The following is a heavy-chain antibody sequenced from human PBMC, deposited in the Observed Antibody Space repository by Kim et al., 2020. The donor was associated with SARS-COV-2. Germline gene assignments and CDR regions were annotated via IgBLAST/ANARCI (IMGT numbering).Heavy chain of an antibody. CDR3: TRTSPYYYDSSGYSTE. CDR1: GFTFGDYA. Sequence: GGSLRLSCTASGFTFGDYAMSWVRQAPGKGLEWVGFIRSKAYGGTTEYAASVKGRFTISRDDSKSIAYLQMNSLKTEDTAVYYCTRTSPYYYDSSGYSTEWGQGTLVTVSS. V-gene: IGHV3-49*04. CDR2: IRSKAYGGTT. D-gene: IGHD3-22*01. J-gene: IGHJ4*02.